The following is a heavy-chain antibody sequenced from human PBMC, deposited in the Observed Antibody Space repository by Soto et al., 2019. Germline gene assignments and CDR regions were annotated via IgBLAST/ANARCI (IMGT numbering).Heavy chain of an antibody. CDR3: ARDLKYYDFWSGPSDYYYGMDV. J-gene: IGHJ6*02. CDR2: IYYSGST. CDR1: GGSISNGCYY. Sequence: SETLSLTCTVSGGSISNGCYYWSWIRRPPGKGLEWIGYIYYSGSTNYNPSLKSRVTISVDTSKNQFSLKLSSVTAADTAVYYCARDLKYYDFWSGPSDYYYGMDVWGQGTTVTVSS. V-gene: IGHV4-61*01. D-gene: IGHD3-3*01.